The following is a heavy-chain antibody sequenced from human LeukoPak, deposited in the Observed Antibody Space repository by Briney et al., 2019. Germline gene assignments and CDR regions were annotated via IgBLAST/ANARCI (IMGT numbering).Heavy chain of an antibody. CDR1: GYSFTSYW. CDR2: IYPGDSDT. CDR3: ARYELADTAMVTPLDY. J-gene: IGHJ4*02. V-gene: IGHV5-51*01. Sequence: GESLKISCKGSGYSFTSYWIGWVRQLPGKGLEWMGIIYPGDSDTRYGPSFQGQGTISADKSISTAYLQWSSLKASDTAMYYCARYELADTAMVTPLDYWGQGTLVTVSS. D-gene: IGHD5-18*01.